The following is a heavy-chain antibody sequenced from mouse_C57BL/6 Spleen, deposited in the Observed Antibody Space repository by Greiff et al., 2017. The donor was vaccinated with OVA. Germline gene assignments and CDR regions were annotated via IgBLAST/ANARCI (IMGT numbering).Heavy chain of an antibody. J-gene: IGHJ4*01. CDR3: ARSTDGYAMDY. CDR1: GYTFTSYW. V-gene: IGHV1-55*01. Sequence: QVQLQQSGAELVKPGASVKMSCKASGYTFTSYWITWVKQRPGQGLEWIGDIYPGSGSTNYNEKFKSKATLTVDTSSSTAYMQLSSLTSEDSAVYYCARSTDGYAMDYWGQGTSVTVSS. CDR2: IYPGSGST.